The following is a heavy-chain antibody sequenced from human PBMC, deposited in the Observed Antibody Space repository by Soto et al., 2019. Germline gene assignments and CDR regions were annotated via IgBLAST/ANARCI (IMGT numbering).Heavy chain of an antibody. CDR1: GFSLNTRDVG. D-gene: IGHD3-10*01. CDR3: AHCMRGVASF. Sequence: QITLNESGPALVKPTQTLTLTCTFSGFSLNTRDVGVGWIRQPPGKALEWLGVVYWDDDKTYSPSLKSRLTITKDTPKNQVVLRMTKMDPVDTATYYCAHCMRGVASFWGQGTLVTVSS. CDR2: VYWDDDK. V-gene: IGHV2-5*02. J-gene: IGHJ4*02.